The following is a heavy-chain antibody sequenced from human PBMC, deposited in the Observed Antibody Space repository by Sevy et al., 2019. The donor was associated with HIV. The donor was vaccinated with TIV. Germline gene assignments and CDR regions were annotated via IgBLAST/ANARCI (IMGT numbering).Heavy chain of an antibody. Sequence: LSLTCAASGFTFNSYGMHWVRQAPGKGLEWVAVISYDGSNKYYADSVKGRFTISRDNSKNTLYLQMNSLRGQDTAVYYCAKARSDGYTRYYYYGMDVWGQGTTVTVSS. J-gene: IGHJ6*02. D-gene: IGHD5-12*01. V-gene: IGHV3-30*18. CDR3: AKARSDGYTRYYYYGMDV. CDR1: GFTFNSYG. CDR2: ISYDGSNK.